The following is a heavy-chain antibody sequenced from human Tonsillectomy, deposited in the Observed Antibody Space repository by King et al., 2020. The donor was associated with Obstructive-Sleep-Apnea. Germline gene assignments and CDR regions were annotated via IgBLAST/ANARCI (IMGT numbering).Heavy chain of an antibody. CDR3: ATHELELRPFDY. V-gene: IGHV4-59*08. Sequence: QLQESGPGLVKPSETLSLTCNVSGGSISSYFWSWIRQPPGKGLEWIGEISYSGTTKYNPILKSRVNISVDTAKNQFSLKLSSVTAADTAVYSCATHELELRPFDYWGQGALVTVSS. J-gene: IGHJ4*02. CDR2: ISYSGTT. CDR1: GGSISSYF. D-gene: IGHD1-7*01.